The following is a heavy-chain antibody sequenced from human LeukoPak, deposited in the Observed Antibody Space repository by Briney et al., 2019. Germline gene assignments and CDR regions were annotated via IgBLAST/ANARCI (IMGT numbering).Heavy chain of an antibody. CDR2: INYDDSER. D-gene: IGHD7-27*01. V-gene: IGHV3-7*01. Sequence: GGSLRLSCAASGFSFRSHWMSWVRQAPGKGLEWVANINYDDSERNYVDSVKGRFTISRDNAKNSLYLQMHSLRAEDTAVYYCARVLGGMDVWGQGTTVTVSS. CDR3: ARVLGGMDV. J-gene: IGHJ6*02. CDR1: GFSFRSHW.